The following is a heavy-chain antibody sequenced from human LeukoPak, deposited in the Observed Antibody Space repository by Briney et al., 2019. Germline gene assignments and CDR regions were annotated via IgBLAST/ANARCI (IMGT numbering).Heavy chain of an antibody. D-gene: IGHD2-21*01. V-gene: IGHV3-23*01. Sequence: GGSLRLSCAPSGLTFSTYSMSCVRQAPGEGREWVSTITAGGGNKDYADSVKGRFTITRDNSKTMDYLKMNSLRAEDTAVYCCAKDIPGFGIVFDSWGEGTLLSVSS. CDR3: AKDIPGFGIVFDS. J-gene: IGHJ4*02. CDR1: GLTFSTYS. CDR2: ITAGGGNK.